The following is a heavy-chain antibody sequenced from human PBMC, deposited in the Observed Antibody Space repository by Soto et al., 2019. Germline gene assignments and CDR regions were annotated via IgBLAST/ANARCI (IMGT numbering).Heavy chain of an antibody. V-gene: IGHV1-69*13. J-gene: IGHJ6*02. Sequence: SVKVACRASGYTFTRYGISWVRQTPGQGLEWMGGIIPIFGTANYAQKFQGRVTITADESTSTAYMEIGSVRSEATAVYYCASGGTTYYYYYGMDVWGQGTTVGVSS. CDR3: ASGGTTYYYYYGMDV. CDR1: GYTFTRYG. D-gene: IGHD1-7*01. CDR2: IIPIFGTA.